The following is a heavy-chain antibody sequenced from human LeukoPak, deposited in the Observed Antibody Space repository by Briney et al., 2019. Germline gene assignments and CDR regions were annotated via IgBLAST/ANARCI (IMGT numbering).Heavy chain of an antibody. V-gene: IGHV3-30-3*01. D-gene: IGHD2-21*01. CDR2: ISYDGYDK. Sequence: GGSLRLSCAASGFTFDDYAMYWVRQAPGKGLEWVTLISYDGYDKSYADSVRGRFTISRDNSRNTLYLQMDSLRSEDTAVYYCARDFFPIVDSTWYEIGYWGQGTLVTVSS. J-gene: IGHJ4*02. CDR3: ARDFFPIVDSTWYEIGY. CDR1: GFTFDDYA.